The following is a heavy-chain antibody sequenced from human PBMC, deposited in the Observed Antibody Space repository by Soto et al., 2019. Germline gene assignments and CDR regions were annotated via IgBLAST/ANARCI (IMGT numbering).Heavy chain of an antibody. CDR2: IWYDGSNK. CDR1: GFTFSSYG. Sequence: GGSLRLSCAASGFTFSSYGMHWVRQAPGKGLEWVAVIWYDGSNKYYADSVKGRFTISRDNSKNTLYLQMNSLRAEDTAVYYCARGSTSRKGPSYYFDYWGQGTLVTVSS. D-gene: IGHD2-2*01. J-gene: IGHJ4*02. CDR3: ARGSTSRKGPSYYFDY. V-gene: IGHV3-33*01.